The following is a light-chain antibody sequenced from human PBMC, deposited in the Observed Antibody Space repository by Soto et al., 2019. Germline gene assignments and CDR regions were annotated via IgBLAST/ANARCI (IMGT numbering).Light chain of an antibody. CDR2: GAF. V-gene: IGKV3-15*01. Sequence: EIVLTQSPATLSVSPGERATLSCRTSQSAGSNLAWYQQKPGQAPRLLIYGAFIRAPGFPVTFRGTGSGSEFTLTISSLQSEDAALYYCQQYDKWPYTFGQGTNLEIK. CDR1: QSAGSN. J-gene: IGKJ2*01. CDR3: QQYDKWPYT.